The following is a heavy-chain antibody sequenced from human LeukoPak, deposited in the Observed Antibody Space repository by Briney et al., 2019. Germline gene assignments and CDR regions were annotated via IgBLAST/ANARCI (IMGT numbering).Heavy chain of an antibody. D-gene: IGHD1-26*01. CDR1: GGSFSGYY. J-gene: IGHJ3*02. V-gene: IGHV4-34*01. CDR3: ASRDANIVGATRAFDI. Sequence: PSETLSLTXAVYGGSFSGYYWSWIRQPPGKGLEWIGEINHSGSTNYNPSLKSRVTISVDTSKNQFSLKLSSVTAADTAVYYCASRDANIVGATRAFDIWGQGTMVTVSS. CDR2: INHSGST.